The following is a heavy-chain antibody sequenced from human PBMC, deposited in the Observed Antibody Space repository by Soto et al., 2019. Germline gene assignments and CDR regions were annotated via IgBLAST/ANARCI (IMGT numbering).Heavy chain of an antibody. CDR2: IIPMFDTP. Sequence: QVQLVQSGAEVRKPGSSVRVSCKTSGGTFISYSFSWFRQAPGQGLEWMGGIIPMFDTPIYAQKFQGKVTITADKSTTTAYMDVSRLKSGATAVYYCATGISMVRGVSRTAYYYHALDVWGQGTTVTVSS. D-gene: IGHD3-10*01. CDR1: GGTFISYS. CDR3: ATGISMVRGVSRTAYYYHALDV. J-gene: IGHJ6*02. V-gene: IGHV1-69*06.